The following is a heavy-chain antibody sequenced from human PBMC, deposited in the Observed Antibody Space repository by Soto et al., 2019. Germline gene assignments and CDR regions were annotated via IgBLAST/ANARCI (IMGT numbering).Heavy chain of an antibody. CDR3: ARGVRGDGSGWFNN. CDR1: GGSFSGYY. Sequence: QVQLQQWGAGLLKPSETLSLTCAVYGGSFSGYYWSWIRQPPGKGLEWIGEINHSGSTNYNPSLKSRFTISVDTSKKQFSLTLSSVTAADTAVYYCARGVRGDGSGWFNNWGQGTLVTVSS. D-gene: IGHD6-19*01. J-gene: IGHJ4*02. CDR2: INHSGST. V-gene: IGHV4-34*01.